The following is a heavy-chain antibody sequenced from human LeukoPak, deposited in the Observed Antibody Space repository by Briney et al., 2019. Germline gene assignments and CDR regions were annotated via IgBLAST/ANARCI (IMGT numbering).Heavy chain of an antibody. CDR1: GFTFDDYG. J-gene: IGHJ4*02. D-gene: IGHD6-13*01. CDR3: ARDLSVAAAAGTFLFDY. CDR2: INWNGGST. V-gene: IGHV3-20*04. Sequence: GGSLRLSCAASGFTFDDYGMSWVRQAPGKGLEWVSGINWNGGSTGYADSVKGRFTISRDNAKNSLYLQMNSLRAKDTALYYCARDLSVAAAAGTFLFDYWGQGTLVTVSS.